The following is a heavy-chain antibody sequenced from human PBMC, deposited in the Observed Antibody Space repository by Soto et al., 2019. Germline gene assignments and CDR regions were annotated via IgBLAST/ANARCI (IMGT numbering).Heavy chain of an antibody. V-gene: IGHV3-64D*06. CDR2: VSTRGRST. Sequence: GGSLGLSCSASVVIFSESTIYWVRQVPGKGLEAISAVSTRGRSTYYADSVKDRFTISRDNSRNTLFLQMDSLRADDTAVYFCAKGTSSEFLLSFDDWGHGTLVTVSS. CDR3: AKGTSSEFLLSFDD. CDR1: VVIFSEST. D-gene: IGHD3-10*01. J-gene: IGHJ4*01.